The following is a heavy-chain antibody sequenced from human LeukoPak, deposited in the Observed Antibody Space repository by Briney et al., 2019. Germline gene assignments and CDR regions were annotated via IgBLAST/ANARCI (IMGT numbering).Heavy chain of an antibody. CDR3: VREHYNYYMDV. V-gene: IGHV3-48*03. Sequence: PGGSLRLSCSASGFTFSSFEMDWVRQAPGKGLEWISYMSSRDNTIYYADSVKGRFTISRDNGKNSLYLQMNSLRAEDTALYYCVREHYNYYMDVWGKGTTVTVSS. CDR2: MSSRDNTI. J-gene: IGHJ6*03. CDR1: GFTFSSFE.